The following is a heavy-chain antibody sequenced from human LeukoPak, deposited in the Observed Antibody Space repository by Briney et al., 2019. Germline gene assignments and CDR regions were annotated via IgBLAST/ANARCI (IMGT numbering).Heavy chain of an antibody. CDR2: IYYSGST. D-gene: IGHD6-19*01. CDR1: GGSISSSSYY. V-gene: IGHV4-39*01. CDR3: ASRAIAVAGPEVNFDY. Sequence: SETLSLTCTVSGGSISSSSYYWGWIRQPPGKGLEWIGSIYYSGSTYYNPSLKSRVTISVDTSKNQFSLKLSSVTAADTAVYYCASRAIAVAGPEVNFDYWGQGTLVTVSS. J-gene: IGHJ4*02.